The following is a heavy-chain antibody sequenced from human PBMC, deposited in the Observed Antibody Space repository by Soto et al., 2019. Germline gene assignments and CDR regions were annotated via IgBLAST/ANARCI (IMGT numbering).Heavy chain of an antibody. CDR1: GFIFSTYG. Sequence: QVQLVQSGGGVVQPGRSLRLSCVASGFIFSTYGMHWVRQVPGKGLEWVAHISYDGSNEYYADSVKGRFTVSRDNAKNTLDLQMNGQKTEDTALYYCTKEYIVGTTWGYFESWGQGALVIVSS. CDR2: ISYDGSNE. D-gene: IGHD1-1*01. V-gene: IGHV3-30*18. J-gene: IGHJ4*02. CDR3: TKEYIVGTTWGYFES.